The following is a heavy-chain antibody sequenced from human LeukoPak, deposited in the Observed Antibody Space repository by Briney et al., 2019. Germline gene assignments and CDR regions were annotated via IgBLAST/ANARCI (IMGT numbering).Heavy chain of an antibody. CDR3: ARQPSGTAAFDI. Sequence: KPSENLSLTCAVSGGSITSYYWSWIRQPPGKGLEWIAYIYYSGDTNYNPSFKCRVTISVDTSKNQFSLKLSSVAAADTAIYYCARQPSGTAAFDIWGQGEMVSVSS. CDR2: IYYSGDT. J-gene: IGHJ3*02. CDR1: GGSITSYY. V-gene: IGHV4-59*08. D-gene: IGHD1/OR15-1a*01.